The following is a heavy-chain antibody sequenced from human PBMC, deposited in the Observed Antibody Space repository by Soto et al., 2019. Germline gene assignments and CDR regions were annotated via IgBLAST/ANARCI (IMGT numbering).Heavy chain of an antibody. CDR2: IYSSGTT. CDR1: GGSINSYY. Sequence: SETLSLTCTVSGGSINSYYCSWIRQAAGKGLEWIGRIYSSGTTNYNPSLKSRVTMSVDMSKSQFSLTLRSVTAADTAVYYCVRDIGGSGWFAPWGQGTLVTVSS. CDR3: VRDIGGSGWFAP. V-gene: IGHV4-4*07. J-gene: IGHJ5*02. D-gene: IGHD2-15*01.